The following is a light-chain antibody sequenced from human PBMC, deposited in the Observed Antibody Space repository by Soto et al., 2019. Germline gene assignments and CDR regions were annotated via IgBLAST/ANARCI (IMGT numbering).Light chain of an antibody. Sequence: EIVLTHSPVTLSLSPCEIATLSCRASQSVSSSYLAWYQQKPGQAPRLLIYGASSRATGIPDRFSGSGSGTDFTLTISRLEPEDFAVYYCQQYGSSLITFGQGTRLEIK. V-gene: IGKV3-20*01. CDR3: QQYGSSLIT. CDR1: QSVSSSY. CDR2: GAS. J-gene: IGKJ5*01.